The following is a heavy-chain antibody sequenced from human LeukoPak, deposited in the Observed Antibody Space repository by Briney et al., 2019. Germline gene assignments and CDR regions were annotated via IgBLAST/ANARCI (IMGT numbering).Heavy chain of an antibody. CDR2: ISAYNGNT. Sequence: GASVNVSCKASGYTFTSYGISWVRQAPGQGLEWMGWISAYNGNTNYAQKLQGRVTMTTDTSTSTAYMELRSLRSDDTAVYYCATGGSYSSSSYFDYWGQGTLVTVSS. CDR1: GYTFTSYG. V-gene: IGHV1-18*01. D-gene: IGHD6-6*01. J-gene: IGHJ4*02. CDR3: ATGGSYSSSSYFDY.